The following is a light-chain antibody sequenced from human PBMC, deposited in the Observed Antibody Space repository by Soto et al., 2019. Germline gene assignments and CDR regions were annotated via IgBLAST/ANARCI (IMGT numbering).Light chain of an antibody. CDR3: QQYNSYAPYT. CDR2: DAS. J-gene: IGKJ2*01. Sequence: IQMTQSPSTLSASVGDRVTITCRASQSISSWLAWYQQKPGKAPKLLIYDASNLESGVPSRFSGSGSGTEFTLTIRTLQPDDFATYYCQQYNSYAPYTFGQGTKLEIK. CDR1: QSISSW. V-gene: IGKV1-5*01.